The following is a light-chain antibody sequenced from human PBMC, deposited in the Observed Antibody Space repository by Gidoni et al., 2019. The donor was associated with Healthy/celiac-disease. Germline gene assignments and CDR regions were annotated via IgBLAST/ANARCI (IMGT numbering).Light chain of an antibody. J-gene: IGLJ3*02. CDR1: SPNIGAGYD. V-gene: IGLV1-40*01. Sequence: QSVLTQPPSASGAPGQRVTISCTGSSPNIGAGYDVHWYQQLPGTAPKLLIYGNSNRPSGVPDRFSGSKSGTAASLAITGLQAEDEADYYCQSYDSSLSGSWVFGGGTKLTVL. CDR3: QSYDSSLSGSWV. CDR2: GNS.